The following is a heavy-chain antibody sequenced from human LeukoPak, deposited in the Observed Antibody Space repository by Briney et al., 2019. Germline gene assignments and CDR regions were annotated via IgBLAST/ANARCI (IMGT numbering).Heavy chain of an antibody. Sequence: GGSLRLSCAASGFTFSGSSIHWVRRASGKGLEWVGRIRSKANSYATAYAASVAGRFTISRDDSQNTAYLQMNSLKTEDAAVYYCSRYVDTPLDYWGQGALVTVSS. CDR3: SRYVDTPLDY. CDR2: IRSKANSYAT. CDR1: GFTFSGSS. J-gene: IGHJ4*02. D-gene: IGHD5-18*01. V-gene: IGHV3-73*01.